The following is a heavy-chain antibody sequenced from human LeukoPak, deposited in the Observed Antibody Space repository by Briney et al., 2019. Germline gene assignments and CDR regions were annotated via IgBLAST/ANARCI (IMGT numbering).Heavy chain of an antibody. D-gene: IGHD3-10*01. CDR3: ARDKYYYGSGTYYRKTDFDY. J-gene: IGHJ4*02. Sequence: ASVKVSCKASGYTFTSYGISWVRQAPGQGREWMGWSSAYNGNTNYAQKLQGRVTMTTDTSTSTAYMELRSLRSDDTAVYYCARDKYYYGSGTYYRKTDFDYWGQGTLVTVSS. CDR2: SSAYNGNT. V-gene: IGHV1-18*01. CDR1: GYTFTSYG.